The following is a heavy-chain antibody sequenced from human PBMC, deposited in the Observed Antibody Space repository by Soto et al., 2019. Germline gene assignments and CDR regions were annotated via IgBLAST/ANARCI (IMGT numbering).Heavy chain of an antibody. J-gene: IGHJ5*02. D-gene: IGHD6-6*01. V-gene: IGHV1-18*01. CDR2: ISGYNGNT. Sequence: ASVKVSCKASGYTFTSYGITWVRQAPGQGLEWMGWISGYNGNTNYAQKFQGRVTMTTDTSTSTAYMELRSLRSDDTAVYYCARGTYSTSSIRWFDPWGQGTLVHRLL. CDR3: ARGTYSTSSIRWFDP. CDR1: GYTFTSYG.